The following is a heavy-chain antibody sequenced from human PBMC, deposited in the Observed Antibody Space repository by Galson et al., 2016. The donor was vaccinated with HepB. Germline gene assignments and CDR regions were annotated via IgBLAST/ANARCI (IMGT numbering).Heavy chain of an antibody. CDR3: ARDFVGATPVGLPSTWFDP. J-gene: IGHJ5*02. CDR1: GYIFTGYY. D-gene: IGHD1-26*01. CDR2: INPNSGGT. Sequence: SVKVSCKASGYIFTGYYIHWLRQAPGQGLEWMGRINPNSGGTNSAQRFKGRVTMTTDTSSSTAYMDLSGLTSDDTAVYFCARDFVGATPVGLPSTWFDPWGQGPLVIVSS. V-gene: IGHV1-2*06.